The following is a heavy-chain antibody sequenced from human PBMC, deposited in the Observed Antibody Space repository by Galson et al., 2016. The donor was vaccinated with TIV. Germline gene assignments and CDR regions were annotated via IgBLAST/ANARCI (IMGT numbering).Heavy chain of an antibody. V-gene: IGHV2-5*02. Sequence: PALVKPTQTLTLTCTFSGFSLSDTGVGVGWIRQPPGKALEWLGIFYWDDDTRYSPSLGSRLTITKDTSKNQVVLTVTDMDPVDTGTYFCAHIRITLIPDAFYIWGQGTTVTVSP. CDR2: FYWDDDT. D-gene: IGHD3-22*01. CDR1: GFSLSDTGVG. CDR3: AHIRITLIPDAFYI. J-gene: IGHJ3*02.